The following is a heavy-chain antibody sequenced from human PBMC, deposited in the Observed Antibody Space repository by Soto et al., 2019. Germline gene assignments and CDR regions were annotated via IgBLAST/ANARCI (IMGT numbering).Heavy chain of an antibody. V-gene: IGHV3-23*01. CDR1: GFTFSSYA. CDR3: AKGLGYSSGWHVLFDY. Sequence: GGSLRLSCTASGFTFSSYAMSWVRQAPGKGLEWVSVISGSGGSTYYADSVKGRFTISRDNSKNTLFLQMNSLRAEDTAVYYCAKGLGYSSGWHVLFDYWGQGALVTVSS. D-gene: IGHD6-19*01. J-gene: IGHJ4*02. CDR2: ISGSGGST.